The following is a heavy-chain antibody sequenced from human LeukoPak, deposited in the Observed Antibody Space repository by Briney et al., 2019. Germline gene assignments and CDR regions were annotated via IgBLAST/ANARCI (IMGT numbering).Heavy chain of an antibody. J-gene: IGHJ5*02. D-gene: IGHD1-26*01. CDR1: GYTFTSYY. Sequence: ASVNVSCKASGYTFTSYYMHWVRQAPGQGLEWMGIINPSGGSTSYAQKFQGRVTMTRDTSTSTVYMELSSLRSEDTAVYYCARERLRIAGGFDPWGQGTLVTVSS. CDR2: INPSGGST. V-gene: IGHV1-46*01. CDR3: ARERLRIAGGFDP.